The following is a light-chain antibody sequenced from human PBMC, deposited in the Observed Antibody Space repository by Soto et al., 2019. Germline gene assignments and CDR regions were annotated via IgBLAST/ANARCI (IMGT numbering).Light chain of an antibody. CDR1: SGTVGSYNL. V-gene: IGLV2-23*01. Sequence: QCVLTQPASVSGSPGQSITISCTGSSGTVGSYNLVDWNQQHPGKAPKVMIYEGSKRPSGVSDRFSGSKSGNTDSLTISGLQAEDEADYYCCSYAGSSTLVVFGGGTKLTVL. J-gene: IGLJ2*01. CDR3: CSYAGSSTLVV. CDR2: EGS.